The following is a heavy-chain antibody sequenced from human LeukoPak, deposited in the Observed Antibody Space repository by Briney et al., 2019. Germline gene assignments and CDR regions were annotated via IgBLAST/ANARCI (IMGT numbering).Heavy chain of an antibody. CDR1: GGSISSGGYS. D-gene: IGHD1-26*01. V-gene: IGHV4-30-2*01. J-gene: IGHJ4*02. CDR2: IYHSGST. CDR3: ARGREESYFDY. Sequence: SETLSLTCAVSGGSISSGGYSWSWIRQPPGKGLEWIGYIYHSGSTYYNPSLKSRVTISVDTSKNQFSLKLSSVTAADTAVYYCARGREESYFDYWGQGTLVTVSS.